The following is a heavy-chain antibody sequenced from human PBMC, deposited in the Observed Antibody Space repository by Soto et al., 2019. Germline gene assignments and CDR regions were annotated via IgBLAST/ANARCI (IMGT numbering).Heavy chain of an antibody. CDR3: ARIPSP. CDR2: IYHSGNI. V-gene: IGHV4-30-2*01. Sequence: TSETLSLTCAVSGGSISSGGYSWSWIRQPPGKGLEWIGYIYHSGNIYYNPSLKSRVTISVDRSKNQFSLKLSPVTAADTAVYYCARIPSPWGQGTLVTVSS. J-gene: IGHJ5*02. D-gene: IGHD2-21*01. CDR1: GGSISSGGYS.